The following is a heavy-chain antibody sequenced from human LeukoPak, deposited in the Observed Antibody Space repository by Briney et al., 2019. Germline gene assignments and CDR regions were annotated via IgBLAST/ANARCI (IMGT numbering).Heavy chain of an antibody. CDR2: INPSGGTT. Sequence: ASVNLSCKASGYTFTSYYTHWVRQAPGQGLEWMGMINPSGGTTIYAPKFQGRVNMTRDTYASTVYMEVSNLRSEDTAMFYCVSIPNFGMDVWGQGTTVTVSS. J-gene: IGHJ6*02. CDR3: VSIPNFGMDV. CDR1: GYTFTSYY. V-gene: IGHV1-46*01.